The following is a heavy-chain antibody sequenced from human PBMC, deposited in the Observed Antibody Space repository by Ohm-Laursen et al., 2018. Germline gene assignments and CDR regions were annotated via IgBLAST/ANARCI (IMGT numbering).Heavy chain of an antibody. J-gene: IGHJ3*02. D-gene: IGHD4-23*01. CDR2: ISPTGSTV. CDR3: ARVMATDNGGNSGAFDI. V-gene: IGHV3-48*01. Sequence: SLRLSCAASGFTFNRRGMIWVRQAPGKGLEWLAYISPTGSTVYYADSVKGRLTISRDNAQHTLSLQMNSLRAEDTAVYYCARVMATDNGGNSGAFDIWGQGTVVTVSS. CDR1: GFTFNRRG.